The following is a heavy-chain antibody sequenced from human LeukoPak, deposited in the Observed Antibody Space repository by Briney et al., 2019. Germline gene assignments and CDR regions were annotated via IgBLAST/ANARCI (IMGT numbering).Heavy chain of an antibody. Sequence: GGSLTLPCAASGFTVSSYYMIWLRQAPGKGLKWVRVIYSGGSTYYVDSVKGRFTISRDISKNTLYLQMNSLRAEDAAVYYCARDGIVGATTELGYWGQGTLVTVSS. V-gene: IGHV3-53*01. CDR1: GFTVSSYY. CDR3: ARDGIVGATTELGY. D-gene: IGHD1-26*01. J-gene: IGHJ4*02. CDR2: IYSGGST.